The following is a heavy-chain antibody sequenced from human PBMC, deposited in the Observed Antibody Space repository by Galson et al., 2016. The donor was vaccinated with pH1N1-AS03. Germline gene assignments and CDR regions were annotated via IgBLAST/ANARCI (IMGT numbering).Heavy chain of an antibody. J-gene: IGHJ3*02. Sequence: PALVKPTQTLTLTCSVSGVSVPSSGVGVGWFRQPPGKALEWLALVYWDETRRYSPSLKNRLTITKDSSKNQVALTVTSVDPTDIATYFCALPNSGGNAFEIWGPGTMVTVSS. D-gene: IGHD2/OR15-2a*01. CDR1: GVSVPSSGVG. V-gene: IGHV2-5*02. CDR2: VYWDETR. CDR3: ALPNSGGNAFEI.